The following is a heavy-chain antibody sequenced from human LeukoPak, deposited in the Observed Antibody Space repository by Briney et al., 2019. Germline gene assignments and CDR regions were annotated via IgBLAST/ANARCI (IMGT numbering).Heavy chain of an antibody. CDR1: GFTFSSYE. CDR2: ISSSGSTI. V-gene: IGHV3-48*03. Sequence: PGGSLRLSCAASGFTFSSYEMNWVRQAPGKGLEWVSYISSSGSTIYYADSVKGRFTISRDNAKNSLYLQMNSLRAEDTAVYYCARAVGSGPGGHFDYWGQGTLVTVSS. J-gene: IGHJ4*02. CDR3: ARAVGSGPGGHFDY. D-gene: IGHD6-19*01.